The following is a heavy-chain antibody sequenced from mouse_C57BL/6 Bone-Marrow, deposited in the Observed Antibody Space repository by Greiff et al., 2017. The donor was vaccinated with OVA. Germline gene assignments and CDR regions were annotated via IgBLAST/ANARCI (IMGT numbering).Heavy chain of an antibody. J-gene: IGHJ3*01. CDR2: IRNKANSYTT. V-gene: IGHV7-3*01. Sequence: VQLQQSGGGLVQPGGSLSLSCAASGFTFTDYYMSWVRQPPGKALAWLGFIRNKANSYTTEYSASVKGRFTISRDNSQSILYLQMNALRAEDSATYYCARYDFFAYWGQGTLVTVSA. CDR3: ARYDFFAY. CDR1: GFTFTDYY.